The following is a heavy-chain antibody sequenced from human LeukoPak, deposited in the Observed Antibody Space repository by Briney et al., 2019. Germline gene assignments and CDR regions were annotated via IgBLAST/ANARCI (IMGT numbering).Heavy chain of an antibody. V-gene: IGHV4-38-2*02. J-gene: IGHJ5*02. CDR3: ARIHPFGSGNYWFDP. CDR2: IYHSGST. D-gene: IGHD3-10*01. Sequence: SETLSLTCTVSGYSISSGYYWGWIRQPPGKGLEWIGSIYHSGSTYYNPSLKSRVTISVDTSKNQFSLKLSSVTAADTAVYYCARIHPFGSGNYWFDPWGQGTLVTVSS. CDR1: GYSISSGYY.